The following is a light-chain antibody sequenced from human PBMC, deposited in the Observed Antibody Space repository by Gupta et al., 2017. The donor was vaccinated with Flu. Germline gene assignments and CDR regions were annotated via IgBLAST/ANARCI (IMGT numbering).Light chain of an antibody. V-gene: IGKV5-2*01. CDR3: QQYNNSPYT. CDR2: EAT. CDR1: RDSGDY. J-gene: IGKJ2*01. Sequence: AAFISATAGDTVDLSSTANRDSGDYMTWYQQKPGEAAMLIIHEATTSVPGIPDRFSGGGYGTDFTLTISSMEPEDVAYYYCQQYNNSPYTFGEGTKLEIK.